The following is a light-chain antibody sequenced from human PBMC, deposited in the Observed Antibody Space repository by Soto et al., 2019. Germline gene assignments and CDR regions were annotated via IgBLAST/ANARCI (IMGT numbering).Light chain of an antibody. J-gene: IGKJ1*01. Sequence: DIQMTQSPSTLSASVGDRVTITCRASQGVSSWLAWYQQKPGKAPKLLIYQASSLQSGVPSRFSGSGSGTEFTLTISSLQPDDFATYYCQQYNSYSRTFGQGTKVEIK. CDR2: QAS. CDR3: QQYNSYSRT. CDR1: QGVSSW. V-gene: IGKV1-5*03.